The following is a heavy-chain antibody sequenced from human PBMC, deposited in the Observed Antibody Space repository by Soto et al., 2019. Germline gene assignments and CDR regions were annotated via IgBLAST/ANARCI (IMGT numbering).Heavy chain of an antibody. CDR3: ATTGDGYYFGF. J-gene: IGHJ4*02. V-gene: IGHV1-69*01. D-gene: IGHD5-12*01. CDR1: GGTFSSYE. Sequence: QMQLVQSGAEVKKPGSSVKVSCKSSGGTFSSYEVNWVRQAPGQGLEWVGGVIPIFGTTKYAPKFQGSTAIYADQSTTMSHIELSSLRSEDKAVYFCATTGDGYYFGFWGQGHPVTVSS. CDR2: VIPIFGTT.